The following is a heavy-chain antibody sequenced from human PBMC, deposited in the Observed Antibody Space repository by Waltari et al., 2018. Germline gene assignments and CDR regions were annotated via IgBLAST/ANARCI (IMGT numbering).Heavy chain of an antibody. D-gene: IGHD3-10*01. CDR2: INHMGST. CDR1: GGSFSGYY. Sequence: QVQLQQWGAGLLKPSETLSLTCAVYGGSFSGYYWSWIRQPPGKGLEWIGEINHMGSTNYNPSLKSRVTISVDTSKNQFSLKLSSVTAADTAVYYCARRPIINYYGSGRFDYWGQGTLVTVSS. J-gene: IGHJ4*02. CDR3: ARRPIINYYGSGRFDY. V-gene: IGHV4-34*01.